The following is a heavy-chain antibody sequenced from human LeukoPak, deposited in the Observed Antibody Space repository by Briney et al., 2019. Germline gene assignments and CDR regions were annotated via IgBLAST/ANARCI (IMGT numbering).Heavy chain of an antibody. D-gene: IGHD6-19*01. Sequence: GGSLRLSCAASGFTFNNYAMTWVRQAPGKGLEWASSISGSGSNTYYADSVKGRFTISRDNSKNTLYVLMNSLRVEDTAVYYCARIGASSGWYGGYWGQGTLVTVSS. CDR1: GFTFNNYA. CDR2: ISGSGSNT. CDR3: ARIGASSGWYGGY. V-gene: IGHV3-23*01. J-gene: IGHJ4*02.